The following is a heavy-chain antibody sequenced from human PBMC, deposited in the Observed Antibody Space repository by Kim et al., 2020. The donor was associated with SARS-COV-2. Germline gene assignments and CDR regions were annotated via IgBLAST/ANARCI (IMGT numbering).Heavy chain of an antibody. J-gene: IGHJ3*02. CDR1: GFTFSDSA. CDR3: SPGHVTLLVCWFAFD. V-gene: IGHV3-73*01. CDR2: IRSKYYGYAT. D-gene: IGHD2-8*02. Sequence: GGSLRLSCAASGFTFSDSAMNWVRRAPGKGLEWVGRIRSKYYGYATPYSASVRGRLIISRDDSSNTASLQMNSMQTDDTAVHYCSPGHVTLLVCWFAFD.